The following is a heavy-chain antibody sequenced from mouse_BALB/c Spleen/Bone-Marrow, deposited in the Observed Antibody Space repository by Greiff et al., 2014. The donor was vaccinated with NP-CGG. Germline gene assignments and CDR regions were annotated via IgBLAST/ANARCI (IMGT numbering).Heavy chain of an antibody. J-gene: IGHJ2*01. CDR3: TRDYDWVPDY. Sequence: KQPGSELVRPGASVKLSCKASGYTFTSYWMHWVKQRPGQGLEWIGNIYPGSGSTNYDEKFKSKATLTVDTSSSTAYMQLSSLTSEDSAVYYCTRDYDWVPDYWGQGTTLTVSS. CDR2: IYPGSGST. CDR1: GYTFTSYW. V-gene: IGHV1S22*01. D-gene: IGHD1-1*01.